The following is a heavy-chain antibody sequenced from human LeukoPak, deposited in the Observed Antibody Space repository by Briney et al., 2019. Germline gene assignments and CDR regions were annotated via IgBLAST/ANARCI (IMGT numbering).Heavy chain of an antibody. Sequence: GRSLRLSCAASGFTFSSYAMHWVRQAPGKGLEWVAVISYDGSNKYYADSVKGRFTISRDNSKNTLYLQMNSLRAEDTAVYYCATLTPVRDYWGQGTLVTVSS. CDR2: ISYDGSNK. CDR1: GFTFSSYA. V-gene: IGHV3-30-3*01. J-gene: IGHJ4*02. CDR3: ATLTPVRDY. D-gene: IGHD4-23*01.